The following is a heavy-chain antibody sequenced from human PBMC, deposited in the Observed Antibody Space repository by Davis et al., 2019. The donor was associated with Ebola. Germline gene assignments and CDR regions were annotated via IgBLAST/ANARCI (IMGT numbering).Heavy chain of an antibody. V-gene: IGHV3-64*04. D-gene: IGHD3-10*01. CDR1: GFTFSSYA. CDR3: AKGGSRDY. Sequence: GESLKISCAASGFTFSSYAMHWVRQAPGKGLEYVSAISSNGGSTYYADSVKGRFTISRDNSKNTLYLQMNSLRAEDTAVYYCAKGGSRDYWGQGTLVTVSS. CDR2: ISSNGGST. J-gene: IGHJ4*02.